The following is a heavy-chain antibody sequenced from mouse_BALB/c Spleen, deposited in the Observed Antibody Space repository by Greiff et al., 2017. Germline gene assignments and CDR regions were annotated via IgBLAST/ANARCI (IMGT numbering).Heavy chain of an antibody. Sequence: EVPLQQSGAELVKPGASVKLSCTASGFNIKDTYMHWVKQRPEQGLEWIGRIDPANGNTKYDPKFQGKATITADTSSNTAYLQLSSLTSEDTAVYYCARLLWLRRDYYEYWGQGTTLTVSS. V-gene: IGHV14-3*02. J-gene: IGHJ2*01. D-gene: IGHD2-2*01. CDR3: ARLLWLRRDYYEY. CDR2: IDPANGNT. CDR1: GFNIKDTY.